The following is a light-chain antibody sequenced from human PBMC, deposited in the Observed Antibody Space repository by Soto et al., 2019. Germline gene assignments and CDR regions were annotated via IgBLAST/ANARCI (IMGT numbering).Light chain of an antibody. J-gene: IGKJ5*01. CDR3: QHFGSSPPVT. Sequence: DIQMTQSPSSVSASVGDRVTITCRSSQGISSWLAWYQQKPGKAPKLLIYAASSLQSGVPSRFRGSGSGTEFTLTISGLEAEDFAVYFCQHFGSSPPVTFGQGTRLEIK. V-gene: IGKV1-12*01. CDR2: AAS. CDR1: QGISSW.